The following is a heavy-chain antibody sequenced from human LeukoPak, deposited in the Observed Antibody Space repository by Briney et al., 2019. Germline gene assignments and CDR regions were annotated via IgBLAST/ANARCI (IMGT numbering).Heavy chain of an antibody. CDR3: AREGTSDAFDI. D-gene: IGHD1-1*01. CDR2: ISSSDSTI. J-gene: IGHJ3*02. Sequence: GGSLRLPCAASGFTFNSYEMNWVRQAPGKGLEWVSYISSSDSTIYVDSVKGRFTISRDNAKNSLYLQMNSLRAEDTAVYYCAREGTSDAFDIWGQGTMVTVSS. CDR1: GFTFNSYE. V-gene: IGHV3-48*03.